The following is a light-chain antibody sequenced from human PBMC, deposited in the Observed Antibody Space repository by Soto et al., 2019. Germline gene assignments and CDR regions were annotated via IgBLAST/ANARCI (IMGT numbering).Light chain of an antibody. V-gene: IGLV2-8*01. CDR2: EVN. J-gene: IGLJ1*01. CDR1: SSDVGGYNY. CDR3: TSYAGGNNV. Sequence: QSVLTQPPSASGSPGQSVTISCTGTSSDVGGYNYVSWYQQNPGKVPKLMIYEVNKRPSGVPDRFSGSKSGNTASLTVSGLQAKDEADYYCTSYAGGNNVFGTGTKVTVL.